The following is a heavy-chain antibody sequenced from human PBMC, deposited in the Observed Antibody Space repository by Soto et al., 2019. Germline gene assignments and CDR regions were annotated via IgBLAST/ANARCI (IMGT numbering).Heavy chain of an antibody. Sequence: ASVKVSCKASGYTFTGQYMHWVRQAPGQGLEWMGWINPNSGDTNYAQKFQGRVTMTRDTSIGTAYMELSSLRSNDTAIYYCASASSGITLYGMDVWGQGTTVTVSS. CDR1: GYTFTGQY. CDR3: ASASSGITLYGMDV. D-gene: IGHD1-7*01. V-gene: IGHV1-2*02. J-gene: IGHJ6*02. CDR2: INPNSGDT.